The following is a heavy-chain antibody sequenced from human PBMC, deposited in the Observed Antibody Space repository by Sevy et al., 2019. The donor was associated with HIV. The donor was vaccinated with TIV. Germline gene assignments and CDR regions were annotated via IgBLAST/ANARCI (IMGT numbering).Heavy chain of an antibody. CDR2: IRSKAYGGTT. D-gene: IGHD3-22*01. CDR3: TRVVLAGSYYYDSSGYYPDY. J-gene: IGHJ4*02. Sequence: GGSLRLSCTASGFTFGDYAMSWFRQAPGKGLEWVGFIRSKAYGGTTEYAASVKGRFTISRDDSKGIANLQMNSLKTEDTAVYYCTRVVLAGSYYYDSSGYYPDYWGQGTLVTVSS. V-gene: IGHV3-49*03. CDR1: GFTFGDYA.